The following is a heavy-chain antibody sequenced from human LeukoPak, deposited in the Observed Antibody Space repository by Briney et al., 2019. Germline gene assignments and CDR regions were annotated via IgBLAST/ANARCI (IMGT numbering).Heavy chain of an antibody. V-gene: IGHV3-21*01. D-gene: IGHD3-3*01. Sequence: TPGGSLRLSCAASGFTFSSYSMNWVRQAPGKGLEWVSSISSSSSYIYYADSVKGRFTISRDNAKNSLYLLMNSLRAEYTAVYYCARSRAITIFGVVTPLGMDVWGQGTTVTVSS. CDR2: ISSSSSYI. CDR3: ARSRAITIFGVVTPLGMDV. CDR1: GFTFSSYS. J-gene: IGHJ6*02.